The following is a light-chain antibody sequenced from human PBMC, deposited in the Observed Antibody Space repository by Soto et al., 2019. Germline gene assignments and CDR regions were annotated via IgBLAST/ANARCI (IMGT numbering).Light chain of an antibody. V-gene: IGKV3-15*01. CDR3: QHYHNWPPWT. Sequence: EIVMTQSPATLSVSPGERATLSCRASQSVSSNLAWYQQKPGQAPRLLIYGASTRATGIPARFSGSGSGTEFILTISGLQSEDFAVYYCQHYHNWPPWTFGQGTKVEVK. CDR1: QSVSSN. J-gene: IGKJ1*01. CDR2: GAS.